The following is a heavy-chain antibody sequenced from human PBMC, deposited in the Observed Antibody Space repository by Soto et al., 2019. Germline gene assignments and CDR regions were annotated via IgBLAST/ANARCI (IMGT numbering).Heavy chain of an antibody. Sequence: SETLSLTCTVSGGSISSGDYYWSWIRQPPGKGLEWIGYIYYSGSTYYNLSLKSRVTISVDTSKNQFSLKLSSVTAADTAVYYCARVGGFGATTIDYWGQGTLVTVSS. V-gene: IGHV4-30-4*01. CDR3: ARVGGFGATTIDY. CDR2: IYYSGST. J-gene: IGHJ4*02. CDR1: GGSISSGDYY. D-gene: IGHD3-10*01.